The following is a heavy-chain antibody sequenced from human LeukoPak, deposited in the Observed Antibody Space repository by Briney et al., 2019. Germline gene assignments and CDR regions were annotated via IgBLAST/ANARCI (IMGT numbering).Heavy chain of an antibody. J-gene: IGHJ4*02. CDR3: TTEGFGLLWFGELSGGFDY. Sequence: GGSLRLSCAASGFTFSNAWMSWVRQAPGKGLEWVGRIKSKTDGGTTDYAAPVKGRFTISRDDSKNTLYLQMNSLKPEDTAVYYCTTEGFGLLWFGELSGGFDYWGQGALVTVSS. CDR2: IKSKTDGGTT. V-gene: IGHV3-15*01. D-gene: IGHD3-10*01. CDR1: GFTFSNAW.